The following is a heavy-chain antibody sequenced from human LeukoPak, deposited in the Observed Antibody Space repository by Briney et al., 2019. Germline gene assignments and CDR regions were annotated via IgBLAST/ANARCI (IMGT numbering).Heavy chain of an antibody. V-gene: IGHV3-23*01. CDR1: GFTFSSYA. D-gene: IGHD3-10*01. Sequence: AGGSLRLSCAASGFTFSSYAMSWVRQAPGKGLEWVSAISGSGGSTYYADSVKGRFTISRDNAKNSLHLQMNSLRLEDTALYYCAKGGRDYGAGSPEYNWFDPWGQGTLVTVSS. CDR3: AKGGRDYGAGSPEYNWFDP. J-gene: IGHJ5*02. CDR2: ISGSGGST.